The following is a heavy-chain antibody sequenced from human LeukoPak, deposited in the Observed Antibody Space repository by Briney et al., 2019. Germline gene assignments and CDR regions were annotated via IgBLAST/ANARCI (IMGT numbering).Heavy chain of an antibody. V-gene: IGHV3-21*01. J-gene: IGHJ4*02. CDR3: ANHFACGSTSCPPFDS. CDR2: LCSSSSYI. D-gene: IGHD2-2*01. CDR1: GFTFKTYT. Sequence: PGGSLRLSCAASGFTFKTYTMHWVRQAPGMGLGWVSSLCSSSSYIFYADSVKGRFTISRDNAKNSLYLQMNSLRVEDTAVYYCANHFACGSTSCPPFDSWGQGTLVTVSS.